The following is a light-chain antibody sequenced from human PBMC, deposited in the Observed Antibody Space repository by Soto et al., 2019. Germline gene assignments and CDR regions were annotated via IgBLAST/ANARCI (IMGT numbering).Light chain of an antibody. CDR3: HQRSNWHPAK. CDR2: GAS. Sequence: EFVLTHSPFTLYISSFYAASLSFRASQSVHTLLAWYQQKPGQPPRLLIYGASTRAPGVQARFSGSGSGTDFTLTITSLEPEDFAVYYCHQRSNWHPAKFGQGTRLEIK. CDR1: QSVHTL. V-gene: IGKV3-11*01. J-gene: IGKJ5*01.